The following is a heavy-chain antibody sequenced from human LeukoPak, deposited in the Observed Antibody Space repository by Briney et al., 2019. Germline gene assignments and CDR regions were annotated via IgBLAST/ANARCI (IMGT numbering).Heavy chain of an antibody. CDR2: IYYSGST. CDR1: GGSISYYY. CDR3: ARSQYSYDFFDY. Sequence: SETLSLTCTVSGGSISYYYWTWIRQPPGKGLEWIGSIYYSGSTNYNPSLKSRVTISVYTSKNQFSLKLSSVTAADTAMYYCARSQYSYDFFDYWGQGTLVTVSS. D-gene: IGHD5-18*01. J-gene: IGHJ4*02. V-gene: IGHV4-59*08.